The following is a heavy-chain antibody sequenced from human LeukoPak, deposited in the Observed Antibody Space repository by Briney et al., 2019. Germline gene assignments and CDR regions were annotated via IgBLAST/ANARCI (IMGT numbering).Heavy chain of an antibody. V-gene: IGHV3-7*01. CDR2: IKGDGHEK. CDR1: GFSFSRYW. CDR3: ANAGAYPIITYDS. D-gene: IGHD3-10*01. J-gene: IGHJ5*01. Sequence: GGSLRLSCAGSGFSFSRYWMNWVRQAPGKGLEWVANIKGDGHEKNYVDSVKGRFSISRDNARNSLYLQMDSLRAEDTAVYYSANAGAYPIITYDSWGQGALVTVSS.